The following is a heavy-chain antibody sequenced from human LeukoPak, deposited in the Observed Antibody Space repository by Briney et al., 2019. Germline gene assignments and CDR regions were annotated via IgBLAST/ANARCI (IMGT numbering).Heavy chain of an antibody. V-gene: IGHV3-30*03. CDR2: ISYDGSNK. J-gene: IGHJ4*02. CDR3: ARDVSNYYGSGSYYTSNYFDY. D-gene: IGHD3-10*01. CDR1: GFTFSSYW. Sequence: GGSLRLSCAASGFTFSSYWMHWVRQAPGKGLEWVAVISYDGSNKYYADSVKGRFTISRDNSKNTLYLQMNSLRAEDTAVYYCARDVSNYYGSGSYYTSNYFDYWGQGTLVTVSS.